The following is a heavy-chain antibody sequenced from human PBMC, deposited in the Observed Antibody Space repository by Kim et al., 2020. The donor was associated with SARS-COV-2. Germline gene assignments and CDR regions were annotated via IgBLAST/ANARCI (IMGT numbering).Heavy chain of an antibody. CDR2: TTRSGNAS. CDR1: GFIFSDYS. J-gene: IGHJ4*02. CDR3: VRNGRDCGAVH. Sequence: GGSLRLSCSASGFIFSDYSIHWVRRAPGEGLEYVSATTRSGNASSFSASVEGRFTVSRDNSKDTLYLQMTSLRPEDTSVYYCVRNGRDCGAVHWGRGTLVIVS. D-gene: IGHD1-26*01. V-gene: IGHV3-64D*06.